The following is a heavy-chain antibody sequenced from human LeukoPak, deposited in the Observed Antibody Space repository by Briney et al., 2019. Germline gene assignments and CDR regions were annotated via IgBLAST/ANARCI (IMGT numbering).Heavy chain of an antibody. J-gene: IGHJ4*02. Sequence: SQTLSLTCSVSGDSIRSGTYYWSWIRQPAGRGLEWIGRIYTSGSTSYNPSLKSRVTISVDTSKNQFSLKLTSVTAADTAVYYCARGGGATRIDYWGQGTLVTVSS. V-gene: IGHV4-61*02. CDR1: GDSIRSGTYY. CDR3: ARGGGATRIDY. CDR2: IYTSGST. D-gene: IGHD5-12*01.